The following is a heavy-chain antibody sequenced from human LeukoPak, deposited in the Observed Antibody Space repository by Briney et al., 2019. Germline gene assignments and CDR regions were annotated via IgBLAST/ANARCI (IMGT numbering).Heavy chain of an antibody. V-gene: IGHV4-59*01. CDR2: IYYSGST. CDR1: GGSISSYY. Sequence: PSETLSLTCTVSGGSISSYYWSWIQQPPGKGLEWIGYIYYSGSTNYNPSLKSRVTIPVDTSKNQFSLKLSSVTAADTAVYYCASSYCSSTSCSYAFDIWGQGTMVTVSS. J-gene: IGHJ3*02. D-gene: IGHD2-2*01. CDR3: ASSYCSSTSCSYAFDI.